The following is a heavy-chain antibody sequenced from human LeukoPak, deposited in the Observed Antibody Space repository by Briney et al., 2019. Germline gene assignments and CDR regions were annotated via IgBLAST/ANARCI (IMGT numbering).Heavy chain of an antibody. V-gene: IGHV3-23*01. D-gene: IGHD5-12*01. CDR2: ISGNGDIT. J-gene: IGHJ4*02. CDR3: AKDDAWLRFLY. Sequence: GGSLRLSCAASGFTFSNHGMNWVRQAPGKGLEWVSGISGNGDITYYADSVKGRFTISRDNSKNTLYLQMNSLRAEDTAIYYCAKDDAWLRFLYWGQGTLVTVSS. CDR1: GFTFSNHG.